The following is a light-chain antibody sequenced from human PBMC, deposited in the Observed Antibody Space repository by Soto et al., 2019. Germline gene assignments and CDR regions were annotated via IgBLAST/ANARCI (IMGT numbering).Light chain of an antibody. Sequence: DIQMTQSPSTLSASVGDRVTITCRASQTISSWLAWYQQKPGKAPKLLIYKASSLESGVTSRFSGSGSGTEFTLTISNLQPDDFATYYCQQYNSFPYTVGEGTKLEIK. CDR1: QTISSW. J-gene: IGKJ2*01. CDR3: QQYNSFPYT. CDR2: KAS. V-gene: IGKV1-5*03.